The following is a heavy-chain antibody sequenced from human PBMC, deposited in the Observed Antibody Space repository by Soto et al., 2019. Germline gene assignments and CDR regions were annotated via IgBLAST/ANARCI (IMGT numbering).Heavy chain of an antibody. CDR1: GGTFSSYA. V-gene: IGHV1-69*01. CDR2: IIPISDTT. D-gene: IGHD2-2*01. CDR3: ARSQGSSTSLEIYYYYYYGMDV. J-gene: IGHJ6*02. Sequence: QVQLVQSGAEVKKPGSSVKVSCKASGGTFSSYAISWVRQAPGQGLEWMGGIIPISDTTNYAQKFQGRVTSTADEYTRTAYMELSSLRPEDTAVYYCARSQGSSTSLEIYYYYYYGMDVWGQGTTVTVSS.